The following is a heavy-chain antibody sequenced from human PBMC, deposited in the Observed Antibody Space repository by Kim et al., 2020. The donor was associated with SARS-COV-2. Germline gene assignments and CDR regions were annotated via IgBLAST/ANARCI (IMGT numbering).Heavy chain of an antibody. CDR3: ARDLRSRSYYYPFDY. V-gene: IGHV3-21*01. J-gene: IGHJ4*02. CDR2: ISSSSSYI. CDR1: GFTFSSYS. Sequence: GGSLRLSCAASGFTFSSYSMNWVRQAPGKGLEWVSSISSSSSYIYYADSVKGRFTISRDNAKNSLYLQMNSLRAEDTAVYYCARDLRSRSYYYPFDYWGQGTLVTVSS. D-gene: IGHD1-26*01.